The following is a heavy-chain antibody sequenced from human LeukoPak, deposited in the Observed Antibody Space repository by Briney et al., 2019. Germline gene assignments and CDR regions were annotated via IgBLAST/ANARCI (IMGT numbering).Heavy chain of an antibody. D-gene: IGHD6-19*01. V-gene: IGHV3-11*06. CDR2: ISSSSSYT. CDR1: GFTFSDYY. J-gene: IGHJ4*02. CDR3: ARDRAQFIAVAGTVDY. Sequence: PGGSLRLSCAASGFTFSDYYMSWIRQAPGKGLEWVSYISSSSSYTNYADSVKGRFTISRDNAKNSLYPQMNSLRAEDTAVYYCARDRAQFIAVAGTVDYWGQGTLVTVSS.